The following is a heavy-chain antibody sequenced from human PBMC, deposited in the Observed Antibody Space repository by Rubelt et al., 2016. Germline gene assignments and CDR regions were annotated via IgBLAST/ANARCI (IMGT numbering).Heavy chain of an antibody. CDR1: GGSFSGYY. V-gene: IGHV4-34*02. Sequence: QVQLQQWGAGLLKPSETLSLTCAVYGGSFSGYYWSWVRQSPGKGLEWIATVYYSGDTYFKSSLKSRVSISLDTSKNQFSLKRTAATAADTAVYYCARHSPALYWWFDLWGRGTLVVVSS. CDR3: ARHSPALYWWFDL. CDR2: VYYSGDT. D-gene: IGHD2-21*01. J-gene: IGHJ2*01.